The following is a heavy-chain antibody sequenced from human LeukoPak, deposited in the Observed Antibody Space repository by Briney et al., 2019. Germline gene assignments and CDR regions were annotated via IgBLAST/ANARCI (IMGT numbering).Heavy chain of an antibody. V-gene: IGHV3-43*01. Sequence: GGSLRLSCAASGFTFDDYTMHWVRQAPGKGLEWVSLISWDGGSTYYADSVKGRFTISRDNSKNSLYLQMNSPRTEDTALYYCAKDNGDSGYETTLDYWGQGTLVTVSS. J-gene: IGHJ4*02. CDR1: GFTFDDYT. D-gene: IGHD5-12*01. CDR2: ISWDGGST. CDR3: AKDNGDSGYETTLDY.